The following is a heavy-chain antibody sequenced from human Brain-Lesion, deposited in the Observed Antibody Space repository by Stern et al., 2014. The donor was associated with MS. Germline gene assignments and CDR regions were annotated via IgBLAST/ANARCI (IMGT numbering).Heavy chain of an antibody. CDR3: ARGERWFDS. CDR1: GFTFSNYW. J-gene: IGHJ5*01. Sequence: EVQLVESGGGLVQPGGSLRLSCGAYGFTFSNYWMHWVRQAPGTGVVWVSRVNNDGRRTSYADSVKGRFTMSRDNAKNTLYLQMNSLRVEDTAIYYCARGERWFDSWGQGTLVTVSS. V-gene: IGHV3-74*01. CDR2: VNNDGRRT.